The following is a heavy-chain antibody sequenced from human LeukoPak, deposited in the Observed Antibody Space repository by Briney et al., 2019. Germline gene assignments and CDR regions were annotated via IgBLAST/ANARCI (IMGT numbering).Heavy chain of an antibody. V-gene: IGHV3-11*01. Sequence: GGSLRLSCAVSGFTFSDYSMSWICQAPGKGLEWVSYICDSGRTIYYADSVKGRFTISRDNAKNSVYLQMNNLRAEDTAVYYCARERLGDYDISGYYDKWGQGTPVTVSS. J-gene: IGHJ4*02. CDR3: ARERLGDYDISGYYDK. CDR2: ICDSGRTI. CDR1: GFTFSDYS. D-gene: IGHD3-22*01.